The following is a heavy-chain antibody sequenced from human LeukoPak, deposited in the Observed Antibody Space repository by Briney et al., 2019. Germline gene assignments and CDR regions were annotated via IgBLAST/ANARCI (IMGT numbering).Heavy chain of an antibody. Sequence: PGGSLRLSCAASGFTVTTNYMSWVRQAPGKGLEWVSVIYSGGSTYYADSVKGRFTISRDNAKNSLYLQMNSLRAEDTAVYYCASGVVVVAPDTFDIWGQGTMVTVSS. V-gene: IGHV3-53*01. CDR3: ASGVVVVAPDTFDI. CDR1: GFTVTTNY. J-gene: IGHJ3*02. CDR2: IYSGGST. D-gene: IGHD2-15*01.